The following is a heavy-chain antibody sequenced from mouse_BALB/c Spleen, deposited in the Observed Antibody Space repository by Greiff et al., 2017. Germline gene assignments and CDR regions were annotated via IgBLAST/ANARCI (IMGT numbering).Heavy chain of an antibody. CDR2: IWSGGST. Sequence: VQRVESGPGLVQPSQSLSITCTVSGFSLIHYGIHWVRQSPGKGLEWLGVIWSGGSTDYNAAFISRLSISKDNSKSQVFFKMNSLQADDTAIYYCARYYYGSSLYYYTMDYWGQGTSVTVSS. CDR3: ARYYYGSSLYYYTMDY. CDR1: GFSLIHYG. V-gene: IGHV2-4-1*01. J-gene: IGHJ4*01. D-gene: IGHD1-1*01.